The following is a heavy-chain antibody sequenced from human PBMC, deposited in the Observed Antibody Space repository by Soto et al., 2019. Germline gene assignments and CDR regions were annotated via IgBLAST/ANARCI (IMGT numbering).Heavy chain of an antibody. CDR2: IVPIFGTA. D-gene: IGHD4-17*01. Sequence: QVQLVQSGAEVKKPGSSVKVSCKASGGTFSSYAISWVRQAPGQGLEWMGGIVPIFGTANYAQKFQGRVTITADKSTSTAYMELGSLRSEDTAVYYCASEGDYGGNPIEDYWGQGTLVTVSS. CDR3: ASEGDYGGNPIEDY. J-gene: IGHJ4*02. V-gene: IGHV1-69*06. CDR1: GGTFSSYA.